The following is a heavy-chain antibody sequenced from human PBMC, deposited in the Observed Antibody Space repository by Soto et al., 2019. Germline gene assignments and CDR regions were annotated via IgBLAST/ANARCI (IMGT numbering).Heavy chain of an antibody. CDR2: ISGSGGRT. J-gene: IGHJ4*02. CDR1: GFTFSNYA. Sequence: EVQLLESGGGLVQPGGSLRLSCAASGFTFSNYAMSWVRQAPGKGLEWVSGISGSGGRTNYADSVKGRFTISRDNSKNTSYLQMNSLRAEDTAVYYCSAMGDYWGQGTLVTVSS. CDR3: SAMGDY. D-gene: IGHD3-16*01. V-gene: IGHV3-23*01.